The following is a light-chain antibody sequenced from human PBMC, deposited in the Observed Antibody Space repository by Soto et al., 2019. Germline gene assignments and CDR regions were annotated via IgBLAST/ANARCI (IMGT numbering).Light chain of an antibody. CDR2: AAS. V-gene: IGKV1-39*01. CDR3: PQSYSTPYT. CDR1: QSISSY. Sequence: DIQMTQSPSSLSASVGDRVTITCRASQSISSYLNWYQQKPGKAPKLLIYAASSLQSGVTSRFSGSGSGTDFTLTISSLQPEDFATYYCPQSYSTPYTFGQGTKLEIK. J-gene: IGKJ2*01.